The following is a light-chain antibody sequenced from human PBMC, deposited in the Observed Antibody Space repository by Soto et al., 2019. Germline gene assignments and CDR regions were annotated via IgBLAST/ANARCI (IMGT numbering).Light chain of an antibody. J-gene: IGKJ1*01. V-gene: IGKV1-39*01. CDR1: QAISTY. CDR3: QQSFDTPPWT. CDR2: GAS. Sequence: DIQMTQSPSSLSASVGDRVTITCRASQAISTYLNWYQQKPVKAPKLLIFGASSLQSGVPSRFSGSGSGTEFTLTISSLQPEDFATYYWQQSFDTPPWTFGQGTKVDIK.